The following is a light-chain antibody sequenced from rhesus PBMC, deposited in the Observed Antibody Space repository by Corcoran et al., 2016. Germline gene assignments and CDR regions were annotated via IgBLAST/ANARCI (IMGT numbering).Light chain of an antibody. Sequence: DIQMTQSPSTLSAAVGDPVTITCRASQGISNYLAWYQQKPGKAPKPLYYYASNLESGVPSRLSGSGSGTDFKLPISSLQPDDFASYDCPQHSSYPLTIGGGTKVEL. CDR2: YAS. CDR3: PQHSSYPLT. V-gene: IGKV1S14*01. J-gene: IGKJ4*01. CDR1: QGISNY.